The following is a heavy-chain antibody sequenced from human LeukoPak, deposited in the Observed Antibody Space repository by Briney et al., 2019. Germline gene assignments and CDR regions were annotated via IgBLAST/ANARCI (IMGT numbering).Heavy chain of an antibody. D-gene: IGHD3-3*01. CDR1: GFTFSSYG. J-gene: IGHJ4*02. Sequence: PGSSLRLSCAASGFTFSSYGMHWVRQAPGKGLEWVAGIWYDGSNKYYADSVKGRFTISRDNSKNTLYLQMSSLRAEDTAVYYCARGFFQYFDYWGQGTLVTVSS. V-gene: IGHV3-33*01. CDR2: IWYDGSNK. CDR3: ARGFFQYFDY.